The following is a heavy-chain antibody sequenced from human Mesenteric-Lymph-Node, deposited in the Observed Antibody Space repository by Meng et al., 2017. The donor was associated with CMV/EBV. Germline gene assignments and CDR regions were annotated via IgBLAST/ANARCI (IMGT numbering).Heavy chain of an antibody. J-gene: IGHJ4*02. V-gene: IGHV3-74*01. CDR3: ARDTAMAIDY. CDR1: GFSFSGYW. Sequence: GGSLRLSCAASGFSFSGYWMHWVRQAPGKGLEWVSLIYRDGSNTYYADSVKGRFTISRDNAKNTLYLQMNSLRAEDTAVYYCARDTAMAIDYWGQGTLVTVSS. D-gene: IGHD5-18*01. CDR2: IYRDGSNT.